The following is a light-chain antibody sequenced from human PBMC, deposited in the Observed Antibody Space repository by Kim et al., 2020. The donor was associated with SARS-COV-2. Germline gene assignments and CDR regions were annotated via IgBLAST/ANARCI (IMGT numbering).Light chain of an antibody. Sequence: ALAQTVRVTCTGHSLRGYSGCWYQQKPGPAPVLVIYANNKRPSGTPVRFSGSGSGDTASLTITGAQAEDEADYYCNSRDSNYSHVIFGGGTRLTVL. CDR2: ANN. V-gene: IGLV3-19*01. CDR1: SLRGYS. J-gene: IGLJ2*01. CDR3: NSRDSNYSHVI.